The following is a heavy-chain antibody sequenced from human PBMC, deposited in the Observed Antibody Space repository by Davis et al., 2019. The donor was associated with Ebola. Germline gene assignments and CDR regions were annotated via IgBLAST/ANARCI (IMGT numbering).Heavy chain of an antibody. J-gene: IGHJ4*02. D-gene: IGHD5-12*01. V-gene: IGHV4-34*01. CDR3: ARGGIVATIRFDY. CDR2: INHSGST. CDR1: GGPISSYY. Sequence: SETLSLTCTVPGGPISSYYWSWTRQPPGKGLEWTGEINHSGSTNYNPSLKSRVTISVDTSKNQFYLKLSSVTAADTAVYYCARGGIVATIRFDYWGQGTLVTVSS.